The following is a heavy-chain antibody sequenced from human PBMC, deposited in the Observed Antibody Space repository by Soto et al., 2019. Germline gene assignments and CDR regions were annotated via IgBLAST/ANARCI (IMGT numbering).Heavy chain of an antibody. CDR3: ATDAQRLRSAHYYYYGMDV. D-gene: IGHD6-25*01. CDR2: FYPEDGET. CDR1: GYTLTELS. V-gene: IGHV1-24*01. Sequence: QVQLVQSGAEVKKPGASVKVSCKVSGYTLTELSMHWVRQAPGKGLEWMGGFYPEDGETIYAQKFQGRVTMTEDTSTDTAYMELSSLRSEDTAVYYCATDAQRLRSAHYYYYGMDVWGQGTTVTVSS. J-gene: IGHJ6*02.